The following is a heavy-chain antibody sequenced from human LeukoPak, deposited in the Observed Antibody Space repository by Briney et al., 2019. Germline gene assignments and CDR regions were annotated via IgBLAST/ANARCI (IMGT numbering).Heavy chain of an antibody. V-gene: IGHV3-49*04. J-gene: IGHJ1*01. Sequence: GGSLRLSCTASGFTFSDYAMSWDRQAPGKGLEWVGFIRSKAYGGTTEYAASVKGRFTISSDDSKSIAYLQMNSLKTEDTTVYYCPRVCEPFGAYEYFHHSGQGTLVTVSS. CDR1: GFTFSDYA. CDR2: IRSKAYGGTT. CDR3: PRVCEPFGAYEYFHH. D-gene: IGHD2-2*01.